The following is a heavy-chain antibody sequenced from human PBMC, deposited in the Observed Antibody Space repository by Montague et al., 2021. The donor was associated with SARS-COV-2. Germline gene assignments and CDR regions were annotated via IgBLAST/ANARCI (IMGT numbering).Heavy chain of an antibody. J-gene: IGHJ3*02. CDR2: INHSGGI. V-gene: IGHV4-34*01. Sequence: SGTLSLTCAVYGGSFSGYYWSWIRQPPGKGLEWIGEINHSGGINYNPSLKSRVTISVDTSKNQFSLKLSSVTAADTAVYYCARVPDYYDSSGYYFDAFDIWGQGTMVTVSS. D-gene: IGHD3-22*01. CDR3: ARVPDYYDSSGYYFDAFDI. CDR1: GGSFSGYY.